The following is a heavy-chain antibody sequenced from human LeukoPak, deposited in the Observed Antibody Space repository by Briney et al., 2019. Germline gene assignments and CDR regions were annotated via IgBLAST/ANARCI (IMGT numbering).Heavy chain of an antibody. D-gene: IGHD3-9*01. CDR3: AKWGDYDVLTGYYVSDY. CDR1: GFTFSDYA. J-gene: IGHJ4*02. V-gene: IGHV3-23*01. CDR2: ITGGGSGI. Sequence: GASLRLSCAASGFTFSDYAMSWVRQAPGKGLEWVSAITGGGSGIYYADSMKSRFTISRDNSKNTLYLQINSLRAEDTAVYYCAKWGDYDVLTGYYVSDYWGQGTLVTVSS.